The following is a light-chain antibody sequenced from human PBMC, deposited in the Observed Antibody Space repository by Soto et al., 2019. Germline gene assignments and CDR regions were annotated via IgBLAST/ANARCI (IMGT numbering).Light chain of an antibody. Sequence: QSVLTQPPSASGTPGQRVTISCSGSSSNIGSNTVNWYQQLPGTAPKLLIYSNNQRPSGVPDRFSGSESGTSASLAISGLQSEDAADYYCAAWDDSLNGLVVFGGGTKLTVL. CDR1: SSNIGSNT. J-gene: IGLJ2*01. V-gene: IGLV1-44*01. CDR2: SNN. CDR3: AAWDDSLNGLVV.